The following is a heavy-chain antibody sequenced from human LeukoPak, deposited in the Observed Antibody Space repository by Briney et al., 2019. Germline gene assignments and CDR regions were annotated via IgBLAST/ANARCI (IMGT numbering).Heavy chain of an antibody. V-gene: IGHV4-34*01. CDR3: ARGGGDYYLDY. J-gene: IGHJ4*02. CDR1: GGSFSGYY. CDR2: INHSGST. Sequence: PSETLPLTCAVYGGSFSGYYWSWIRQPPGKGLEWIGEINHSGSTNYNPSLKSRVIISVDTSKNQFSLKLSSVTAADTAVYYCARGGGDYYLDYWGQGTLVTVSS. D-gene: IGHD3-16*01.